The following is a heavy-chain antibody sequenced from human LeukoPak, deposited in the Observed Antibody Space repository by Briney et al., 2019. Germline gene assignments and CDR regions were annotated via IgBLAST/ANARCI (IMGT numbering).Heavy chain of an antibody. CDR2: INHSGST. CDR1: GGSFSGYY. V-gene: IGHV4-34*01. Sequence: KASDTLSLTCAVYGGSFSGYYWSWIRQPPGKGLEWIGEINHSGSTNYNPSLKSRVTISVDTSKNQFSLKLSSVTAADTAVYYCARGTTYCGGDCYDYWGQGTLVTVSS. D-gene: IGHD2-21*02. CDR3: ARGTTYCGGDCYDY. J-gene: IGHJ4*02.